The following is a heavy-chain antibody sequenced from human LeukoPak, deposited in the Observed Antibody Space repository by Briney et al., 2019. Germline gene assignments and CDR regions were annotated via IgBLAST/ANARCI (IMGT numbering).Heavy chain of an antibody. D-gene: IGHD6-19*01. CDR3: TTNSRALEQWLVPAYYFDY. CDR1: GFTFSNAW. CDR2: IKSKTDGGTT. V-gene: IGHV3-15*01. Sequence: GGSLRLSCAASGFTFSNAWMSWVRQAPGKGLEWVGRIKSKTDGGTTDYAAPVKGRFTISRDDSKNTLYLQMNSLKTEDTAVYYCTTNSRALEQWLVPAYYFDYWGQGTLVTVSS. J-gene: IGHJ4*02.